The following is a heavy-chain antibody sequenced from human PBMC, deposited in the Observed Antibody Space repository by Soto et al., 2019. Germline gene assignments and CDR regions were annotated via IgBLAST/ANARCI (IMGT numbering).Heavy chain of an antibody. D-gene: IGHD2-15*01. J-gene: IGHJ6*02. CDR3: ARSLFGYCSGGSCYLICGMDV. Sequence: PSETLSLTCTVSGGSISSSSYYWGWIRQPPGKGLEWIGSIYYSGSTYYNPSLKSRVTISVDTSKNQFSLKLSSVTAADTAVYYCARSLFGYCSGGSCYLICGMDVWGQGTTVTVSS. CDR2: IYYSGST. CDR1: GGSISSSSYY. V-gene: IGHV4-39*01.